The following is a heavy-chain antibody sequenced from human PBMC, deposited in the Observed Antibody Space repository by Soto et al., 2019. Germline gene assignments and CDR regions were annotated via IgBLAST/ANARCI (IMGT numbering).Heavy chain of an antibody. Sequence: ASVKVSCKGSGYTFTSYYMHWVRQAPGQGLEWMGIINPSGGSTSYAQKFQGRVTMTRDTSTSTVYMELSSLRSEDTDVYYFARDNRGYYDSSGTNWCDPWGQGTLVTVSS. CDR3: ARDNRGYYDSSGTNWCDP. CDR1: GYTFTSYY. J-gene: IGHJ5*02. V-gene: IGHV1-46*01. D-gene: IGHD3-22*01. CDR2: INPSGGST.